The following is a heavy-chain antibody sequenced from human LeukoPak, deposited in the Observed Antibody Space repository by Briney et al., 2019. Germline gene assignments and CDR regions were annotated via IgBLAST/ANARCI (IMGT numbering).Heavy chain of an antibody. CDR3: TVRLGNQLRFLEWLLDY. V-gene: IGHV3-15*01. D-gene: IGHD3-3*01. J-gene: IGHJ4*02. CDR2: IKSKTDGGTT. CDR1: GFTFSNAW. Sequence: PGGSLRLSCAASGFTFSNAWMSWFRQAPGKGLEWLGRIKSKTDGGTTDYAAPVKGRFTISRDDSNNTLYLQMNSLKTEDTAVYYCTVRLGNQLRFLEWLLDYWGQGTLVTVSS.